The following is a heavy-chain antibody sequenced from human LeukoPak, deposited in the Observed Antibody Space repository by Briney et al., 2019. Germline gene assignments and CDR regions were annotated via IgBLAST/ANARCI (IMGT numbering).Heavy chain of an antibody. D-gene: IGHD2-2*01. CDR2: IYYSGST. CDR1: GGSISSSSYY. Sequence: PSETLSLTCTVSGGSISSSSYYWGWIRQPPGKGLEWIGSIYYSGSTYYNPSLKSRGTISVDTSKNQFSLKLSSVTAADTAVYYCARLEVGDIVVVPAAETYYFDYWGQGTLVTVSS. J-gene: IGHJ4*02. CDR3: ARLEVGDIVVVPAAETYYFDY. V-gene: IGHV4-39*01.